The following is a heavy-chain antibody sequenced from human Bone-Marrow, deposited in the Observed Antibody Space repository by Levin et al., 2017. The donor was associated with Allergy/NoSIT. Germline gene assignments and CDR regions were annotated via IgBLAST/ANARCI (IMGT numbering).Heavy chain of an antibody. CDR3: AREVSTALDGMDV. J-gene: IGHJ6*02. Sequence: SETLSLTCTVSGGSVSSEGYYWSWIRQPPGKGLEWIGFIYYSGSTNYNPSLKSRLTISVDTSKNQFSLKLTSVTAADTAVYFCAREVSTALDGMDVWGQGTTVTVSS. V-gene: IGHV4-61*08. CDR1: GGSVSSEGYY. D-gene: IGHD4-11*01. CDR2: IYYSGST.